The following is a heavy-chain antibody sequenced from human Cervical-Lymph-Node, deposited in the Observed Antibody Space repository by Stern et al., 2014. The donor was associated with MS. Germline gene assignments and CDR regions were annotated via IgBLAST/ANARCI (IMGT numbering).Heavy chain of an antibody. CDR1: GGSFSGYY. J-gene: IGHJ4*02. Sequence: QVQLQQWGAGLLKPSETLSLTCAVYGGSFSGYYWSWIRQPPGKGLEWIGEINHSGSTNYNPSLKSRVTISVDTSKNQFSLKLSSVTAADTAVYYCAREGPIAVASFDYWGQGTLVTVSS. D-gene: IGHD6-19*01. CDR3: AREGPIAVASFDY. CDR2: INHSGST. V-gene: IGHV4-34*01.